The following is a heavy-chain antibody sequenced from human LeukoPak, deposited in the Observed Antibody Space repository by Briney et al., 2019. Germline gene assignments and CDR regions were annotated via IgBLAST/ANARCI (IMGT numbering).Heavy chain of an antibody. V-gene: IGHV1-24*01. D-gene: IGHD6-19*01. CDR1: GYSLTELS. CDR3: AREPVAGEGGDY. CDR2: FDPEDGET. Sequence: ASVKVSCKVSGYSLTELSMHWVRQAPGKGLEWMGGFDPEDGETIYAQKFQGRVSMTEDTSTNTAYMELSSLRSEDTAVYYCAREPVAGEGGDYWGQGTLVTVSS. J-gene: IGHJ4*02.